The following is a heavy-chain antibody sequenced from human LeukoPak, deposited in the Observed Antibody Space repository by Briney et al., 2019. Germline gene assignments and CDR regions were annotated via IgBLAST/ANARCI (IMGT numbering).Heavy chain of an antibody. D-gene: IGHD5-24*01. Sequence: PGGSLRLSCAASGFTLSSYSMDWVRQAPGKGLEWVSSISSSSSYIYYADSVKGRFAISRDNAKNSLYLQMNSLRAEDTAVYYCARVGEMATIGNDYWGQGTLVTVSS. J-gene: IGHJ4*02. CDR2: ISSSSSYI. CDR3: ARVGEMATIGNDY. V-gene: IGHV3-21*01. CDR1: GFTLSSYS.